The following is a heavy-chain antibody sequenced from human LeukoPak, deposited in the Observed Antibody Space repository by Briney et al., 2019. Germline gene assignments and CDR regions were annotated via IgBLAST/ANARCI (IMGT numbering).Heavy chain of an antibody. Sequence: SETLSLTCAVSGGSLSSGGYSWSWIRQPPGKGLEWIGYIYHSGSTYYNPSLKSRVTISVDRSKNQFSLKLSSVTAADTAVYYCARDPGGGPNWFDPWGQGTLVTVSS. CDR2: IYHSGST. J-gene: IGHJ5*02. D-gene: IGHD2-8*02. CDR1: GGSLSSGGYS. V-gene: IGHV4-30-2*01. CDR3: ARDPGGGPNWFDP.